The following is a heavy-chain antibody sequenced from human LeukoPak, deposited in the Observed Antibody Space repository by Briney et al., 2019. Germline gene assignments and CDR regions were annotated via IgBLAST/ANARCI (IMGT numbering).Heavy chain of an antibody. Sequence: SETLSLTCAVYGGSFSSYYWGWIRQPPGKGLGWIGSIYYSGSTYYNPSLKSRVTISVDTSKNQFSLKLSSVTAADTAVYYCARWRVVVTAISSYYFDYWGQGTLVTDSS. D-gene: IGHD2-21*02. CDR3: ARWRVVVTAISSYYFDY. V-gene: IGHV4-39*01. J-gene: IGHJ4*02. CDR2: IYYSGST. CDR1: GGSFSSYY.